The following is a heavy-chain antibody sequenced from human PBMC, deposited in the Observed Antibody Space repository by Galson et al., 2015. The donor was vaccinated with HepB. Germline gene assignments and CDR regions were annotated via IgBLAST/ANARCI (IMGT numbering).Heavy chain of an antibody. CDR3: ARQLAYCVANTCQIFFDY. CDR2: TYYRSKWYN. V-gene: IGHV6-1*01. J-gene: IGHJ4*02. CDR1: WDSVSSNSAA. D-gene: IGHD2-21*01. Sequence: CAISWDSVSSNSAAWNWIRQSPSRGLEWLGRTYYRSKWYNSYAVSVKSRITINPDTTKNQFSLQLNSVTPEDTAIYYCARQLAYCVANTCQIFFDYWGQGTLVTVSS.